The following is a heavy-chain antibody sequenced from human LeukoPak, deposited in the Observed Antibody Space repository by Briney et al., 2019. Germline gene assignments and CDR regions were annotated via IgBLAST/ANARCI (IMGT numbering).Heavy chain of an antibody. D-gene: IGHD4-17*01. V-gene: IGHV3-21*01. CDR1: GFTFSSYS. J-gene: IGHJ4*02. Sequence: PGGSLRLSCAASGFTFSSYSMNWVRQAPGKGLEWVSSISSSSSYIYYADSVKGRFTISRDNAKNSLYLQMNSLRAEDTAVYYCARDPRTVTTGDYWGQETLVTVSS. CDR2: ISSSSSYI. CDR3: ARDPRTVTTGDY.